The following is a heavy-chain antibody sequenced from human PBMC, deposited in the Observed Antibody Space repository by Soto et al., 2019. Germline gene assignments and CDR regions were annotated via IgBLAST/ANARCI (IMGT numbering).Heavy chain of an antibody. CDR1: GISLRTNGVG. D-gene: IGHD1-26*01. CDR2: VYWNDDK. V-gene: IGHV2-5*01. CDR3: AHRPAQSGNYRLFDN. Sequence: QITLKESGPTLVKPTQTLTLTCTFSGISLRTNGVGVGWLRQPPGQALEWLALVYWNDDKRYSPSLKSRLTITKDTSNNQVVRTMTNVDPVDTATYYCAHRPAQSGNYRLFDNWCQGTLVTVS. J-gene: IGHJ4*02.